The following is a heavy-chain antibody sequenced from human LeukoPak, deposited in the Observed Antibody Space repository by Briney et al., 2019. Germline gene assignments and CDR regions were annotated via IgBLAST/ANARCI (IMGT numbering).Heavy chain of an antibody. Sequence: SETLSLTCTVSGGSISSSSYYWSWIRQPPGKGLEWIGYIYYSGSTNYNPSLKSRVTISVDTSKNQFSLKLSSVTAADTAVYYCARDSGSYPGVGYFDLWGRGTLVTVSS. V-gene: IGHV4-61*01. CDR3: ARDSGSYPGVGYFDL. J-gene: IGHJ2*01. CDR2: IYYSGST. CDR1: GGSISSSSYY. D-gene: IGHD1-26*01.